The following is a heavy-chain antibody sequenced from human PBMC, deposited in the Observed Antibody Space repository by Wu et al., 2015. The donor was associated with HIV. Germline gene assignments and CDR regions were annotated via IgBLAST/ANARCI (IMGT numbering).Heavy chain of an antibody. Sequence: QVQLVQSGAEVKKPGSSVKVSCKASGGTFSSYAISWARQAPGQGLEWMGRIIPIFGTANYAQKFQGRVTITADESTSTAYMELSSLRSEDTAVYYCAREAKAKGAAANFQHWGQGTLVTVSS. CDR2: IIPIFGTA. CDR3: AREAKAKGAAANFQH. J-gene: IGHJ1*01. CDR1: GGTFSSYA. D-gene: IGHD2-2*01. V-gene: IGHV1-69*13.